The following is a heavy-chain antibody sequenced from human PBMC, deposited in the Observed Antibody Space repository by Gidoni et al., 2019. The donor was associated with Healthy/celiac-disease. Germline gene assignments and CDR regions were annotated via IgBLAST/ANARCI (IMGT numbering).Heavy chain of an antibody. D-gene: IGHD2-21*02. CDR3: ASLGGNSGAPKFDY. V-gene: IGHV4-39*01. J-gene: IGHJ4*02. CDR2: IHYSWST. CDR1: GGPISSSSYY. Sequence: QLQLQESRPGLVKPSVTLHLTRTVSGGPISSSSYYWGWIRQPQGQGLEWIGSIHYSWSTYYNPSLKSRVTISGDTSKNQFSLKLSSVTAADTAVYYCASLGGNSGAPKFDYWGQGTLVTVSS.